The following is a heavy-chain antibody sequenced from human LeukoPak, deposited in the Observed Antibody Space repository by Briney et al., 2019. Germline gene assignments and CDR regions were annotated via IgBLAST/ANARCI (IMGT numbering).Heavy chain of an antibody. Sequence: GESLKISCQVSGYIFTHYLIGWVRQMPGKGLESMGIIYTADSVTTYSPSFQGQVTISADKSISTVYLQWSSLKASDTAMYYCARQSRDGSKTRGYYFDYWGQGTLVTVSS. D-gene: IGHD3-10*01. CDR2: IYTADSVT. CDR1: GYIFTHYL. V-gene: IGHV5-51*01. J-gene: IGHJ4*02. CDR3: ARQSRDGSKTRGYYFDY.